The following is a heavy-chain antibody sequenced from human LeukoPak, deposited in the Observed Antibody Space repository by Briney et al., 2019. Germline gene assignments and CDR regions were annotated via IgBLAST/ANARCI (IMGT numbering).Heavy chain of an antibody. CDR1: GGSISSSSYY. CDR2: IYYSGST. D-gene: IGHD3-22*01. J-gene: IGHJ4*02. Sequence: PSETLSLTCTVSGGSISSSSYYWGWIRQPPGKGLEWIGSIYYSGSTYYNPSLKSRVTISVDTSKNQFSLKLSSVTAADTAVYYCASSSQWLFPKDSDYWGQGTLVTVSS. V-gene: IGHV4-39*01. CDR3: ASSSQWLFPKDSDY.